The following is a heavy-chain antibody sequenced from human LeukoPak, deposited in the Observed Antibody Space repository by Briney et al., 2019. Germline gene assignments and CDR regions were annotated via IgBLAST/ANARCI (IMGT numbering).Heavy chain of an antibody. J-gene: IGHJ4*02. Sequence: GGSLRLSCAASGFTFSSYEMNWVRQAPGKGREWVSYISSSGSTIYYADSVKGRFTISRDNAKNSLYLQMNSLRAEDTAVYYCARQWELSHPFDYWGQGTLATVS. V-gene: IGHV3-48*03. CDR2: ISSSGSTI. D-gene: IGHD1-26*01. CDR3: ARQWELSHPFDY. CDR1: GFTFSSYE.